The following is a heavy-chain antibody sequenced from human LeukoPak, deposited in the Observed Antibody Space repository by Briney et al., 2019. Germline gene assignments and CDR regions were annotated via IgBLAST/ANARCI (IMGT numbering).Heavy chain of an antibody. CDR1: GGSISSSSYY. CDR2: IYYSGST. CDR3: ARTRVYYYDSSGSSSYYFDY. D-gene: IGHD3-22*01. V-gene: IGHV4-39*07. J-gene: IGHJ4*02. Sequence: SETLSLTCTVSGGSISSSSYYWGWIRQPPGKGLEWIGSIYYSGSTYYNPSLKSRVTISVDTSKNQFSLKLSSVTAADTAVYYCARTRVYYYDSSGSSSYYFDYWGQGTLVTVSS.